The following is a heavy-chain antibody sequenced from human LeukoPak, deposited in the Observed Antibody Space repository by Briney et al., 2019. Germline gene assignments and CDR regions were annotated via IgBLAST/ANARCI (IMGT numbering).Heavy chain of an antibody. CDR1: GFTFSSYE. CDR2: ISSSGSTI. V-gene: IGHV3-48*03. D-gene: IGHD5-18*01. Sequence: PGGSLRLSCAASGFTFSSYEMNWVRQAPGKGLEWVSYISSSGSTIYYADSVKGRFTISRDNAKTSLCLQMNSLRAEDTAVYYCARHLSGITGYTYGRGIDYWGRGTLVTVSS. CDR3: ARHLSGITGYTYGRGIDY. J-gene: IGHJ4*02.